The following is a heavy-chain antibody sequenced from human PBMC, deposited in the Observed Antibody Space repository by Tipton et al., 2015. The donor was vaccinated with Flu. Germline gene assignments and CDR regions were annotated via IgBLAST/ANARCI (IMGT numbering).Heavy chain of an antibody. CDR2: INWNGGST. CDR3: ARRYCSSSSCGYQHGMDV. Sequence: SLRLSCAASGFTFGDYGMSWVRQAPGKGLEWVSGINWNGGSTGYADSVKDRFTISRDNAKNSLYLQMNSLRAEDTALYYCARRYCSSSSCGYQHGMDVWGQGTTVTVSS. CDR1: GFTFGDYG. J-gene: IGHJ6*02. D-gene: IGHD2-15*01. V-gene: IGHV3-20*04.